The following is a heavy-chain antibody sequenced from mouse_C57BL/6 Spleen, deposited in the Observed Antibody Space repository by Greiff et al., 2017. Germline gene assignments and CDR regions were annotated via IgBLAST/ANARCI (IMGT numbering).Heavy chain of an antibody. CDR2: IYTGTGDT. CDR1: GYTFTRYN. V-gene: IGHV1-12*01. D-gene: IGHD1-1*01. J-gene: IGHJ3*01. CDR3: ARSGYYGSSSPPWFAD. Sequence: LQQSGAELVRPGASVKMSCKASGYTFTRYNMHWVKQTPRQGLEWIGAIYTGTGDTSYNQKFKGTATLTVDKASSTAYMQLSSLTSEDSAVYFCARSGYYGSSSPPWFADWGQGTLVTVSA.